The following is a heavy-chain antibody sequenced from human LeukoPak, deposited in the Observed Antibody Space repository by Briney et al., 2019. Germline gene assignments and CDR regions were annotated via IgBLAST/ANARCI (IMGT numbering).Heavy chain of an antibody. CDR1: GYTLSELS. V-gene: IGHV1-24*01. CDR2: FDPDDGET. D-gene: IGHD3-10*01. J-gene: IGHJ4*02. Sequence: GASVKVSCKVSGYTLSELSMHWVRQAPGKGLEWMGGFDPDDGETIYAQKFQGRVTMTEDTSTDTAYMELSSLRSEDTAVYYCATVPNTPGNYWGQGTLVTVSS. CDR3: ATVPNTPGNY.